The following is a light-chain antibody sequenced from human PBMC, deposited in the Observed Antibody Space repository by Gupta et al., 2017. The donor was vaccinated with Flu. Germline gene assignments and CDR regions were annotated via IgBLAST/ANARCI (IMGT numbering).Light chain of an antibody. Sequence: SFLTPPPPAPGTPGQKVTISCSGSSSNIGTNYVFWYQQLPGTAPKLLIYKNNKRPSGVPDRFSGSKSDTSASVAITGLRPEDEAAYYCAAWDDSVNHLLFGGGTKLTVL. CDR2: KNN. CDR1: SSNIGTNY. J-gene: IGLJ2*01. V-gene: IGLV1-47*01. CDR3: AAWDDSVNHLL.